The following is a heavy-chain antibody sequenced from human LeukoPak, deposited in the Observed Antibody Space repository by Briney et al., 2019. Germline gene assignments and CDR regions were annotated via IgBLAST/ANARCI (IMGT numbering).Heavy chain of an antibody. Sequence: GGSLRLSCAASGFTFSINAMCWVRQAPGKGLEWVSGISGSGGNTYYADSVKGRFTISRDNSKNTLYLQMNSLRAEDTAVYYCARDERWLQYIDYWGQGTLVTVSS. CDR1: GFTFSINA. V-gene: IGHV3-23*01. CDR2: ISGSGGNT. CDR3: ARDERWLQYIDY. J-gene: IGHJ4*02. D-gene: IGHD5-24*01.